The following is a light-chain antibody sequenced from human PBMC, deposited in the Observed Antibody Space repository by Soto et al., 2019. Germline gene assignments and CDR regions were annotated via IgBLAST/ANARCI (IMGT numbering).Light chain of an antibody. CDR1: QSVSSTY. Sequence: EIVLTQSPGTLSLSPGERATLSCRASQSVSSTYLAWYQQKPGQPPRLLIYAASSRATGIPDRFSGTGSGTDFTLTISRLEPEDFAVYCCQQYDNSLYTFGPGTKLEIK. V-gene: IGKV3-20*01. J-gene: IGKJ2*01. CDR3: QQYDNSLYT. CDR2: AAS.